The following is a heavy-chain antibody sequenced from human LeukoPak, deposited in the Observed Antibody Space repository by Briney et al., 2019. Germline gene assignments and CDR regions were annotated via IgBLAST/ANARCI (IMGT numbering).Heavy chain of an antibody. CDR1: GGSISSGDYY. CDR2: IYYSGST. Sequence: SETLSLTCTVSGGSISSGDYYWIWIRQPPGKGLKWIGYIYYSGSTYYNPSLKSRVTILVDTSKNQFSLKLSSVTGADTGVYYCARDLGGLGELSAPTWGQGTLVTVSS. D-gene: IGHD3-16*02. J-gene: IGHJ5*02. V-gene: IGHV4-30-4*01. CDR3: ARDLGGLGELSAPT.